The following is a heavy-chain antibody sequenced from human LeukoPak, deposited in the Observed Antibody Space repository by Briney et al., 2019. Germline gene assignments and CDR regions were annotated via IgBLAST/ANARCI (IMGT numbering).Heavy chain of an antibody. CDR2: ISDNGRRT. Sequence: GGSLRLPCAVSGFTFSNYAMSWVRQAPGKGLEWVSGISDNGRRTYYADSVKGRFTISRDNSKNTVHLQMNSLRAEDTALYYCAKDEGVGATTSRAFDFWGQGTMVTVSS. CDR1: GFTFSNYA. J-gene: IGHJ3*01. D-gene: IGHD1-26*01. V-gene: IGHV3-23*01. CDR3: AKDEGVGATTSRAFDF.